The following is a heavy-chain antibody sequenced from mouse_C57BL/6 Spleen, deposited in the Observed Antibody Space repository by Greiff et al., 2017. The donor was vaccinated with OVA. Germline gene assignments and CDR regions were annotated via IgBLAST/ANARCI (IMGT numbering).Heavy chain of an antibody. CDR1: GYTFTDYY. CDR2: INPNNGGT. Sequence: VQLQQSGPELVKPGASVKLSCKASGYTFTDYYMTWVKQSHGKSLEWIGNINPNNGGTSYNEKFKGKATLTVDKSSSTAYMELRSLTSEDSAVDDCARWEGYGSALFDYWGQGTTLTVSA. V-gene: IGHV1-26*01. CDR3: ARWEGYGSALFDY. J-gene: IGHJ2*01. D-gene: IGHD1-1*01.